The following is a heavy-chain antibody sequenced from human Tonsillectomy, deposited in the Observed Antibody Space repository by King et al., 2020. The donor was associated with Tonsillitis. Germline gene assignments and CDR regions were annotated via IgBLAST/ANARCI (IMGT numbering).Heavy chain of an antibody. CDR1: GGAITSGSYY. Sequence: VQLQESGPGLVKPSETLSLTCPVSGGAITSGSYYWSWVRQPAGKGLEWIGRIYTSGSTNYNPSLKRRVTISVDKSKKQFSLKLSSVTAADTAMYYCAKTFNYYDSNGYYAFDIWGQGTMVTVSS. CDR2: IYTSGST. D-gene: IGHD3-22*01. V-gene: IGHV4-61*02. J-gene: IGHJ3*02. CDR3: AKTFNYYDSNGYYAFDI.